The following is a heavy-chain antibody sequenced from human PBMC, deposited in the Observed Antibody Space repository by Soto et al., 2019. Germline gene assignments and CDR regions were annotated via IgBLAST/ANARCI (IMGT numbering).Heavy chain of an antibody. Sequence: QVQLQESGPGLVKPSETLSLTCTVSGASVNSENYYWSWIRQPPVKGLEWIGYVYYSGSTNYNPSLTSRATISLDTYKNQFSLKMTSMTSADTAFYYCARVVLRVLQGFDPWGQGTLVTVSS. V-gene: IGHV4-61*01. J-gene: IGHJ5*02. CDR2: VYYSGST. CDR3: ARVVLRVLQGFDP. CDR1: GASVNSENYY. D-gene: IGHD3-3*01.